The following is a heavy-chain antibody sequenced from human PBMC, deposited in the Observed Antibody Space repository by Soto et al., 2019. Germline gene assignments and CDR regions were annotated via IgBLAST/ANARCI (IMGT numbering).Heavy chain of an antibody. D-gene: IGHD1-26*01. CDR2: INHSGST. Sequence: ETLSLTCAVYGGSFSGYYWSWIRQPPGKGLEWIGEINHSGSTNYNPSLKSRVTISVDTSKNQFSLKLSSVTAADTAVYYCARPDVKWSHAFDIWGQGTMVTVSS. CDR1: GGSFSGYY. J-gene: IGHJ3*02. V-gene: IGHV4-34*01. CDR3: ARPDVKWSHAFDI.